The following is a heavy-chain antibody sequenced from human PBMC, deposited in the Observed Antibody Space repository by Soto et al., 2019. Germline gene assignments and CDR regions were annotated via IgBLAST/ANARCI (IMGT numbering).Heavy chain of an antibody. J-gene: IGHJ3*02. D-gene: IGHD1-1*01. V-gene: IGHV1-46*01. CDR2: INPSGGST. CDR3: AREVGETGTNDAFDI. CDR1: GYTFTSYY. Sequence: GASVKVSCTASGYTFTSYYMHCVRQAPGQGLEWMGIINPSGGSTSYAQKFQGRVTMTRDTSTSTVYMELSSLRSEDTAVYYCAREVGETGTNDAFDIWGQGTMVTVSS.